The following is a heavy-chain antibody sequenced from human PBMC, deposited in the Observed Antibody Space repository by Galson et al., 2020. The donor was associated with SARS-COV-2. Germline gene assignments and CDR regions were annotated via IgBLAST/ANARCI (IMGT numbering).Heavy chain of an antibody. D-gene: IGHD3-10*01. J-gene: IGHJ3*01. CDR2: IYYTGST. Sequence: ASETLSLTCTLSGGPISPYYWSWIRQPPGKGLEWIGHIYYTGSTNYNPSLQSRLTISLDRSKNQFSLKLSSVTAADTAVYYCARFRGGFDVWGQGTMVSVSS. CDR1: GGPISPYY. V-gene: IGHV4-59*08. CDR3: ARFRGGFDV.